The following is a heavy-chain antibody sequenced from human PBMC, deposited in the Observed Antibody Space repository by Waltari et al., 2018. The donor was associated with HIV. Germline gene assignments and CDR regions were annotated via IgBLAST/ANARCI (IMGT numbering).Heavy chain of an antibody. CDR1: GFNFNDYA. V-gene: IGHV3-9*01. Sequence: EVQLVESGGDSIQPGRSLRLSCVVSGFNFNDYAMYWVRQAPGKGLEWVSGISWNSVSIGDADSVNGRFTISRDNARNSLFLQMDSLRVEDTALYYCTRDKSTVTTGSFEHWGQGTPVTVSS. D-gene: IGHD4-17*01. CDR3: TRDKSTVTTGSFEH. J-gene: IGHJ4*02. CDR2: ISWNSVSI.